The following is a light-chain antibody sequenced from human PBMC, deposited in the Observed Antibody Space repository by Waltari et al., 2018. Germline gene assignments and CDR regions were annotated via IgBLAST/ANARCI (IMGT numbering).Light chain of an antibody. J-gene: IGKJ4*01. CDR3: QQSYSAPLA. V-gene: IGKV1-39*01. CDR2: SSS. CDR1: QAISTY. Sequence: DTLMTQSPSSLSASVGDRVTITCRASQAISTYDNWYQQTPGMAPKLLIFSSSTLHRGVSSRVSGSGSGTEFTLTISNLQPDDFATYYCQQSYSAPLAFGGGTKLDI.